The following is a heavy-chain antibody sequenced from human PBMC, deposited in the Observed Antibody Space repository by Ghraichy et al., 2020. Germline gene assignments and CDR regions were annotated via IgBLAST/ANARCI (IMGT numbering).Heavy chain of an antibody. Sequence: GSLRLSCAASGFRFSYYWMSWVRQAPGKGLEWVANMKEDGSEKYYVDSVKGRFTISRDNAKDSLYLQMNSLRAEDTAVYYYAKEKASEYYFKDWGRGTLVTVSS. D-gene: IGHD2/OR15-2a*01. J-gene: IGHJ4*02. V-gene: IGHV3-7*01. CDR3: AKEKASEYYFKD. CDR2: MKEDGSEK. CDR1: GFRFSYYW.